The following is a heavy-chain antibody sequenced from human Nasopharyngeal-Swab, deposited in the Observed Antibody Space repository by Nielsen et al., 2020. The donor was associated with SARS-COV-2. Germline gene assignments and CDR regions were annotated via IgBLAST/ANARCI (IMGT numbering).Heavy chain of an antibody. D-gene: IGHD3-3*01. J-gene: IGHJ3*02. V-gene: IGHV1-46*01. CDR3: ARDYDFWSGYYTGGAFDI. CDR2: INPSGGST. Sequence: WVRQAPGQGPEWMGIINPSGGSTSYAQKFQGRVTMTRDTSTSTVYMELSSLRSEDTAVYYCARDYDFWSGYYTGGAFDIWGQGTMVTVSS.